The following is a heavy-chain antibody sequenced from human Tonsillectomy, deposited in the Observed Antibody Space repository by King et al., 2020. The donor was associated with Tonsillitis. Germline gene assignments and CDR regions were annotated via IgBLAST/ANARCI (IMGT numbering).Heavy chain of an antibody. Sequence: QLQESGPGLVKPSETLSLTCTVSGGSRSSYYWSGIRQPAGKGLAWIGRIHTSGRTNYNPSLKSRVTMSVDTSKNQFSLKLSSVTAAATAGYYCVRDQRGSYGMDVWGQGTTVTVSS. J-gene: IGHJ6*02. CDR1: GGSRSSYY. V-gene: IGHV4-4*07. CDR2: IHTSGRT. CDR3: VRDQRGSYGMDV.